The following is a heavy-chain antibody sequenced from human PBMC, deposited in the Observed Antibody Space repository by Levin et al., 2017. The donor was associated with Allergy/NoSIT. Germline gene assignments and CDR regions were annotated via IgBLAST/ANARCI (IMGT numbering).Heavy chain of an antibody. CDR2: ISGSGGST. CDR3: AKGRGANCYVGIDY. J-gene: IGHJ4*02. V-gene: IGHV3-23*01. D-gene: IGHD2-2*01. CDR1: GFTFSSYA. Sequence: GGSLRLSCAASGFTFSSYAMSWVRQAPGKGLEWVSVISGSGGSTYYADSVEGRFTISRDNSKNTLYLQMNSLRAEDTAVYYCAKGRGANCYVGIDYWGQGTLVTVSS.